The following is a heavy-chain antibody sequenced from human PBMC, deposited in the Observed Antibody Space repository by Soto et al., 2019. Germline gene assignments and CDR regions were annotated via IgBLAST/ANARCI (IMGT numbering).Heavy chain of an antibody. CDR3: AGDYGDYAGGGHYYYYYMDV. Sequence: PSETLALTCTVSGDSISSGGYYWGWIRQHPGKGLEWIGNIYYSGNTDYNPSLKSRVTISVDTSRNQFSLKLSSVSAADTAVYYCAGDYGDYAGGGHYYYYYMDVWGKGTSVTSP. D-gene: IGHD4-17*01. CDR2: IYYSGNT. CDR1: GDSISSGGYY. V-gene: IGHV4-31*03. J-gene: IGHJ6*03.